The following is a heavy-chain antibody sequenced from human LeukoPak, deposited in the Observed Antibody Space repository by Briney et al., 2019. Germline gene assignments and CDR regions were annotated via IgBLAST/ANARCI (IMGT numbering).Heavy chain of an antibody. CDR2: INHSGST. CDR3: ARRVVRGVRGVDWFDP. CDR1: GGSFSGYY. V-gene: IGHV4-34*01. J-gene: IGHJ5*02. D-gene: IGHD3-10*01. Sequence: SETLSLTCAVYGGSFSGYYWSRIRQPPGKGLEWIGEINHSGSTNYNPSLKSRVTISVDTSKNQFSLKLSSVTAADTAVYYCARRVVRGVRGVDWFDPWGQGTLVTVSS.